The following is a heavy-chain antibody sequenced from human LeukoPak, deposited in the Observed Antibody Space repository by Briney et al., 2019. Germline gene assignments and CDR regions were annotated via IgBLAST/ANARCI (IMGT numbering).Heavy chain of an antibody. Sequence: EGSLRLSCAASGFTFSRFGIHWVRQAPGKGLECVAFIRYDGNNKYYADSVKGRFTISRNNSKNTLFLQMNSLRAEDTAVYYCAKDRDYGDYVFGYWGQGTLVTVSS. J-gene: IGHJ4*02. V-gene: IGHV3-30*02. D-gene: IGHD4-17*01. CDR2: IRYDGNNK. CDR1: GFTFSRFG. CDR3: AKDRDYGDYVFGY.